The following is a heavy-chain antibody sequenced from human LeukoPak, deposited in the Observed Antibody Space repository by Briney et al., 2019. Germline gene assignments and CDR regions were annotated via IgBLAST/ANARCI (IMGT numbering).Heavy chain of an antibody. CDR1: GFTFSSYS. CDR2: ISSSSSTI. J-gene: IGHJ1*01. D-gene: IGHD3-22*01. V-gene: IGHV3-48*04. CDR3: ATYSSLNRREFQY. Sequence: GGSLRLSCAASGFTFSSYSMNCVRQAPGKGLEWVSYISSSSSTIYYADSVKGRFTISRDNAKNSLYLQMNSLRAEDTAVYYCATYSSLNRREFQYWGQGTLLTVSS.